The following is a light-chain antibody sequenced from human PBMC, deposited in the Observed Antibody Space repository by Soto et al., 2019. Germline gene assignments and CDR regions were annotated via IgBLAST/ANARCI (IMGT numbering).Light chain of an antibody. Sequence: QSVLTQPASVSGSPGQPITISCTGTSSDVGGYNYVSWYQQHPGKVPKLMIYDVTNRPSGISNRFSASKSGNMASLTISGLQAEDEADYYCSSYTSSSTYVFGTGTKVTV. J-gene: IGLJ1*01. CDR1: SSDVGGYNY. CDR2: DVT. V-gene: IGLV2-14*01. CDR3: SSYTSSSTYV.